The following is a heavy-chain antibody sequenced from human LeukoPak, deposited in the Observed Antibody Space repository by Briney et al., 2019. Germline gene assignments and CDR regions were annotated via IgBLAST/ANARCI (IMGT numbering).Heavy chain of an antibody. J-gene: IGHJ4*02. CDR2: IYYSGST. D-gene: IGHD3-22*01. CDR3: ARQGYYDSSGYSHVDY. CDR1: GGSISSYY. Sequence: SETLSLTCTVSGGSISSYYWSWIRQPPGKGLEWIGYIYYSGSTNYNPSLKSRVTISVDTSKNQFSLKLSSVTAADTAEYYCARQGYYDSSGYSHVDYWGQGTLVTVSS. V-gene: IGHV4-59*08.